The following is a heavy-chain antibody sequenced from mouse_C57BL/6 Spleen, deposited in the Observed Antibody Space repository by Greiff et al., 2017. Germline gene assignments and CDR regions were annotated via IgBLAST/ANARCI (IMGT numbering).Heavy chain of an antibody. J-gene: IGHJ3*01. CDR2: ISNGGGST. CDR3: ANGGFAY. V-gene: IGHV5-12*01. CDR1: GFTFSDYY. Sequence: EVKLMESGGGLVQPGGSLKLSCAASGFTFSDYYMYWVRQTPEKRLEWVAYISNGGGSTYYPDTVKGRFTISRDNAKNTLYLQMSRLKSEDTAMYYCANGGFAYWGQGTLVTVSA.